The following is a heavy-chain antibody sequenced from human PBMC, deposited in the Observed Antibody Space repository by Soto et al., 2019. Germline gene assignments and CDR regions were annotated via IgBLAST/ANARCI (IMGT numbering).Heavy chain of an antibody. Sequence: SVKVSCKASGGTFSSYAISWVRQAPGQGLEWMGGIIPIFGTANYAQKFQGRVTITADESTSTAYMELSSLRSEDTAVYYCARHLVVVIKSNYYYYGMDVWGQGTTVTVSS. J-gene: IGHJ6*02. CDR1: GGTFSSYA. CDR3: ARHLVVVIKSNYYYYGMDV. CDR2: IIPIFGTA. D-gene: IGHD3-22*01. V-gene: IGHV1-69*13.